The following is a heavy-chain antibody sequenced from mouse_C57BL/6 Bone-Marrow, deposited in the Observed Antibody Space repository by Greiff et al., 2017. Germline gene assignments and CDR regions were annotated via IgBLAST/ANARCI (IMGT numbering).Heavy chain of an antibody. CDR1: GFSLTSYG. CDR2: IWSGGST. D-gene: IGHD1-1*01. Sequence: VQLQQSGPGLVQPSPSLSITCTVSGFSLTSYGVHWVRQSPGKGLEWLGVIWSGGSTDYNAAFISRLSISKDNSKSQVFFKMNSLQADDTAIYYCARIYYDGSSHFDYWGQGTTLTVSS. CDR3: ARIYYDGSSHFDY. V-gene: IGHV2-2*01. J-gene: IGHJ2*01.